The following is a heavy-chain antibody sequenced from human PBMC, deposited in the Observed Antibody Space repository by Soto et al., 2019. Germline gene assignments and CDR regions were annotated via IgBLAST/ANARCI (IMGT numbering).Heavy chain of an antibody. CDR1: GGSISSDGNY. V-gene: IGHV4-31*03. D-gene: IGHD3-10*01. J-gene: IGHJ6*02. Sequence: QVQLQESGPGLVKSSQTLSLTCTVSGGSISSDGNYWSWIRQHPGKGLEWIGYIYYSGSTYYNPSLKRRVTIAVDTSKNQFSLKLNSVTAADTAVYYCARGRMVGGVIYYYGMDVWGQGTTVTVSS. CDR3: ARGRMVGGVIYYYGMDV. CDR2: IYYSGST.